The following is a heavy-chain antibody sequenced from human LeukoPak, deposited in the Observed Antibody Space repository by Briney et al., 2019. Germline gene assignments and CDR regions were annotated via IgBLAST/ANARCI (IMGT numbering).Heavy chain of an antibody. V-gene: IGHV1-2*02. CDR3: ARDPVYGAPGGFLDY. CDR2: INPNSGGT. CDR1: GYTFTGYD. J-gene: IGHJ4*02. D-gene: IGHD4-17*01. Sequence: ASVKVSCKDSGYTFTGYDMHWVRQAPGQELEWMGWINPNSGGTNYAQKFQGRVTMTRDTSISTAYMELSRLRSDDTAVYYCARDPVYGAPGGFLDYWGQGTLVTVSS.